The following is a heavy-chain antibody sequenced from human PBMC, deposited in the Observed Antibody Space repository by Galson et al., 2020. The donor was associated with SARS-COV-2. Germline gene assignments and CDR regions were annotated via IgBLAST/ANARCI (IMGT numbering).Heavy chain of an antibody. V-gene: IGHV3-21*01. CDR3: ARDEVIRGDNYGRIDYGMDV. J-gene: IGHJ6*02. D-gene: IGHD5-18*01. CDR1: GFPFSTYS. Sequence: NSGGSLRLSCAASGFPFSTYSMNWVRLAPGKGLEWVSSISTSSSYTYYVDSVKGRFSISRDNPRNSLYLQMNSLRAEDTAVYYCARDEVIRGDNYGRIDYGMDVWGQGTTVTVSS. CDR2: ISTSSSYT.